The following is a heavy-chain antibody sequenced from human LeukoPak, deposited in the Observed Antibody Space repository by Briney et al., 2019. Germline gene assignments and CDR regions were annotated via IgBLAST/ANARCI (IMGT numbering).Heavy chain of an antibody. V-gene: IGHV1-2*02. CDR3: ARGPYGDDSPFDY. CDR1: GYTFTGYH. D-gene: IGHD4-17*01. CDR2: INPNSGGT. J-gene: IGHJ4*02. Sequence: ASVKVSCKASGYTFTGYHMHWVRQAPGQGLEWMGWINPNSGGTNYAQKFQGRVTMTRDTSISTAYMELSRLRSDDTAVYYCARGPYGDDSPFDYWGQGTLVTVSS.